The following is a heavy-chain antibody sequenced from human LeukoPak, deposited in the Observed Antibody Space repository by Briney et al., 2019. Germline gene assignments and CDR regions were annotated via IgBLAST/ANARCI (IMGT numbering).Heavy chain of an antibody. CDR1: TSY. CDR2: IGSYAGDT. D-gene: IGHD3-22*01. CDR3: ARDFWNFDHRRGYYRDFDY. J-gene: IGHJ4*02. V-gene: IGHV1-18*01. Sequence: ASVKVSCKATSYISWVRQAPGQGLEWMGWIGSYAGDTYYAQKFQGRVAVTTDTSSSTAYMELRSLRSDDTAVYYCARDFWNFDHRRGYYRDFDYWGQGTLVTVSS.